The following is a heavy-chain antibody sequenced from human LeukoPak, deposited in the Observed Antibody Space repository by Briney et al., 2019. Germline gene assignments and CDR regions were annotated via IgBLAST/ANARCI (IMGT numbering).Heavy chain of an antibody. Sequence: GGSLRLSCAASGFTVSSKYMNWVRQAPGKGLEWVSVIESGGSTYYADSVKGRFTVSRDNFQNTLYLQMNSLRAEDTAVYYCAKVGSYYDMDVWCQGTTVTVSS. D-gene: IGHD3-10*01. V-gene: IGHV3-53*01. CDR1: GFTVSSKY. CDR3: AKVGSYYDMDV. CDR2: IESGGST. J-gene: IGHJ6*02.